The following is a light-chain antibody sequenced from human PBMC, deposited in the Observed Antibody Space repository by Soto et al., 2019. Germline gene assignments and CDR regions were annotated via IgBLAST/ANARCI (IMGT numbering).Light chain of an antibody. Sequence: EIVMTQSPATLSVSPGERATLSCRASQSVSSNLAWYQQKPGQAPSLLIYGAFTRATGIPARFSGTRSGTEFTLTISSLQSEDFALYYCQQYNDWPLTFGQGTKVDIK. CDR1: QSVSSN. CDR2: GAF. CDR3: QQYNDWPLT. V-gene: IGKV3-15*01. J-gene: IGKJ1*01.